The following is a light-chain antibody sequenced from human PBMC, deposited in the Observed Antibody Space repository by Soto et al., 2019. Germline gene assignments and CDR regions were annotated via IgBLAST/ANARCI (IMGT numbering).Light chain of an antibody. CDR1: QSVSNQ. CDR3: QQRLSWPIT. Sequence: EIVLTQSPATLSLSPGERATLSCRASQSVSNQLDWYQQKPGQAPRLLIFDTSNRATGIPARFSGSGSGTDFTLTISSLEPEDFAVYYCQQRLSWPITFGQGTRLEI. CDR2: DTS. J-gene: IGKJ5*01. V-gene: IGKV3-11*01.